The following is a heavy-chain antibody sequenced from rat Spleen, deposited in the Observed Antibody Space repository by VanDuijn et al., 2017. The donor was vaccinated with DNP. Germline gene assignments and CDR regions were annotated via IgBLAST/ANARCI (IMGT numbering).Heavy chain of an antibody. V-gene: IGHV5-22*01. Sequence: EVQLVESGGGLVQPGRSMKLSCAASGLTFSYSDLAWVRQAPTGGLEWVAYISYDGGGFHYGDSVKGRFTISRDNAKSTLYLQMNSLRSEDTATYYCARWNDYFDHWGQGVMVTVSS. CDR1: GLTFSYSD. J-gene: IGHJ2*01. CDR3: ARWNDYFDH. CDR2: ISYDGGGF.